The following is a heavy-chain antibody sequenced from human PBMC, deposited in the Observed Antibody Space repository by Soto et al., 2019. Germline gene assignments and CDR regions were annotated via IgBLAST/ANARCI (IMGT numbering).Heavy chain of an antibody. V-gene: IGHV3-73*01. Sequence: PGGSLRLSCAASGFTFSGSAMHWVRQASGKGLEWVGRIRSKANSYATAYAASVKGRFTISRDDSKNTAYLQMNSLKTEDTAVYYCTSSRNYDILTGYYTGAFDIWGQGTMVTVSS. D-gene: IGHD3-9*01. J-gene: IGHJ3*02. CDR3: TSSRNYDILTGYYTGAFDI. CDR2: IRSKANSYAT. CDR1: GFTFSGSA.